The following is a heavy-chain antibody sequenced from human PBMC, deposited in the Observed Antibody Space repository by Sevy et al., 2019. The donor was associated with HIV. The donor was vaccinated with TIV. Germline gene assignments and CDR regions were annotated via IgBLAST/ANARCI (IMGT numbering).Heavy chain of an antibody. V-gene: IGHV3-11*01. CDR3: ARAGRIQLWENFDY. CDR1: GFTFSDYY. D-gene: IGHD5-18*01. Sequence: GGSLRLSCAASGFTFSDYYMSWIRQAPGKGLEWVSYISSSGSTIYYADSVKGRFTISRDNAKNSLYLQMNSLRAEDTVVYYCARAGRIQLWENFDYWGQGTLVTVSS. CDR2: ISSSGSTI. J-gene: IGHJ4*02.